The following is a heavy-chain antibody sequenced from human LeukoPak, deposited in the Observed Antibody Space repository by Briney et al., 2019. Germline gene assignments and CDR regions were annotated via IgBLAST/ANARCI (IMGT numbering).Heavy chain of an antibody. CDR3: ARDSSSWFNWFDP. D-gene: IGHD6-13*01. CDR1: GFTFSAYS. CDR2: ISSSSSYI. Sequence: GGSLRLSCAASGFTFSAYSMNWVRQAPRKGLEWVSSISSSSSYIYYADSVKGRFTISRDNAKNSLYLQMNSLRAEDTGVYYCARDSSSWFNWFDPWGQGTLVTVSS. V-gene: IGHV3-21*01. J-gene: IGHJ5*02.